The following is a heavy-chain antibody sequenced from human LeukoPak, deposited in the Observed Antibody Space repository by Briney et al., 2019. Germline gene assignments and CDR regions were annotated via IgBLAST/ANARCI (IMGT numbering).Heavy chain of an antibody. J-gene: IGHJ4*02. D-gene: IGHD1-14*01. Sequence: SETLSLTCTVSGGSISSYYWSWIRQPLGKGLEWIGYIYYSGSTNYNPSLKSRVTISVDTSKNQFSLKLSSVTAADTAVYYCARVLGREPPYYFDYWGQGTLVTVSS. CDR2: IYYSGST. CDR3: ARVLGREPPYYFDY. V-gene: IGHV4-59*12. CDR1: GGSISSYY.